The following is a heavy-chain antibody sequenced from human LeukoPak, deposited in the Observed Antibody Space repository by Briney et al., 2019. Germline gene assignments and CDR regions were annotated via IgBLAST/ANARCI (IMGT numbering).Heavy chain of an antibody. CDR1: GLTFSNYS. V-gene: IGHV3-21*01. D-gene: IGHD2-2*02. CDR3: ARLPGYCRSNSCYKMTIPFDY. CDR2: ISSWSSYT. Sequence: GGSLRLYCAGSGLTFSNYSIHWVRQAPGKGLEWVSCISSWSSYTYYADSVKGRFTISRDNSKNTLYLQMNSLRAEDTAVYYCARLPGYCRSNSCYKMTIPFDYWGQGTLVTVSS. J-gene: IGHJ4*02.